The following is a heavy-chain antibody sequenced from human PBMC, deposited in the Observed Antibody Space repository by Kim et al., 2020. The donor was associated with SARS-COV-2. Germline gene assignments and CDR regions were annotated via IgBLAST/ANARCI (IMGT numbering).Heavy chain of an antibody. CDR1: GFTFSSYW. D-gene: IGHD4-17*01. CDR2: IKKDGSDK. Sequence: GGSLRLSCAASGFTFSSYWMSWVRQTPGKGLEWVANIKKDGSDKKYVDSVKGRFTISRDNAKNSLYLQMDSLRAEDTAVYYCARDKPYGDSYFVYWGQGTLVTVSS. CDR3: ARDKPYGDSYFVY. J-gene: IGHJ4*02. V-gene: IGHV3-7*01.